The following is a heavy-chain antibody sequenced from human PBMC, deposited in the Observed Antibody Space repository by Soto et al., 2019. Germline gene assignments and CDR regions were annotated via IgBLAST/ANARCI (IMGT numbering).Heavy chain of an antibody. D-gene: IGHD3-3*01. CDR2: IVVGSGNT. J-gene: IGHJ6*02. V-gene: IGHV1-58*01. CDR1: GFTFTSSA. CDR3: AADFLEWLDYYGMDV. Sequence: SVKVSGKASGFTFTSSAVQWVRQARGQRLEWIGWIVVGSGNTNYAQKFQERVTITRDMSTSTAYMELSSLRSEDTAVYYCAADFLEWLDYYGMDVWGQGTTVTVSS.